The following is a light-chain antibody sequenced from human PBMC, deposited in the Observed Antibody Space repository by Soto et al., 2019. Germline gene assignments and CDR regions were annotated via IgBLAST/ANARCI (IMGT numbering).Light chain of an antibody. J-gene: IGKJ2*01. V-gene: IGKV3-15*01. CDR3: QQYDKWPPSNT. CDR2: GAS. Sequence: EIVMTQSPATLSVSPGEGATVSCRAIQSVSSTLAWYQQKPGQAPRLLIYGASNRATGIPARFSGSGSGTEFTLTISSLQSEDFALYYCQQYDKWPPSNTFGQGTKVEIK. CDR1: QSVSST.